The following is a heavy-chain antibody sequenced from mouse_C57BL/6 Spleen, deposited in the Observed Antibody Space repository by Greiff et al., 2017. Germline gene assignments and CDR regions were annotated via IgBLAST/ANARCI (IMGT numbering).Heavy chain of an antibody. D-gene: IGHD1-1*01. J-gene: IGHJ3*01. CDR3: ARPYYYGSSPWFAY. Sequence: QVQLQQPGAELVMPGASVKLSCKASGYTFTSYRMHWVKQRPGQGLEWIGEIDPSDSYTNYNQKFKGKSTLTVDKSSSTAYMQLSSLTSEDSAVYYCARPYYYGSSPWFAYWGQGTLVTVSA. V-gene: IGHV1-69*01. CDR2: IDPSDSYT. CDR1: GYTFTSYR.